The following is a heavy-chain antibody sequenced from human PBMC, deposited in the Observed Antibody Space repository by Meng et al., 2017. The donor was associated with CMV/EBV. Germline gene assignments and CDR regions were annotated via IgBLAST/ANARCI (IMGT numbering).Heavy chain of an antibody. Sequence: LRLSCAISGDSVSSNSAAWNWIRQSPSRGLEWLGRTYYRSKWYNDYAVSVKSRITINPDTSKNQFSLQLNSVTPEDTAVYYCARVQIPGLPQRDVVVPGYGMDVWGQGTTVTVSS. CDR1: GDSVSSNSAA. CDR2: TYYRSKWYN. CDR3: ARVQIPGLPQRDVVVPGYGMDV. D-gene: IGHD2-2*01. J-gene: IGHJ6*02. V-gene: IGHV6-1*01.